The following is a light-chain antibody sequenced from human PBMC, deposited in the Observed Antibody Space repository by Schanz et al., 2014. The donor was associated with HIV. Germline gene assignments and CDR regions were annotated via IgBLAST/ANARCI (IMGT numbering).Light chain of an antibody. J-gene: IGKJ2*01. CDR2: TAS. Sequence: DIQMTQSPSTMSASVGDRVTITCRANQGIGNSLAWFQQKPGKVPKRLIYTASSLQSGVPSRFIGRGSGTKFPLTITRLQPDDFATYYCQQCVTYPYTFGQGTKLDIK. V-gene: IGKV1-17*03. CDR3: QQCVTYPYT. CDR1: QGIGNS.